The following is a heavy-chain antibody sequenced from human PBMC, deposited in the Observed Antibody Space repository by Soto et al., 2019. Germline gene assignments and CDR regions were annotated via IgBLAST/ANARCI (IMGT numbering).Heavy chain of an antibody. CDR3: ARGDIVVVPAAPDGVYYYYSGMDV. V-gene: IGHV1-69*01. J-gene: IGHJ6*02. CDR2: IIPIFGTA. D-gene: IGHD2-2*01. CDR1: GGTFSSYA. Sequence: QVQLVQSGAEVKKPGSSVKVSCKASGGTFSSYAISWVRQAPGQGLEWMGGIIPIFGTANYAQKFQGRVTITADESTSTAYMELSSLRSEDTAVYYCARGDIVVVPAAPDGVYYYYSGMDVWGQGTTVTVSS.